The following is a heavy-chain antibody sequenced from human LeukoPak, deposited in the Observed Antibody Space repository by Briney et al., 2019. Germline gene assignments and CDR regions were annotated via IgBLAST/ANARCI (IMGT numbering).Heavy chain of an antibody. V-gene: IGHV3-7*03. J-gene: IGHJ4*02. D-gene: IGHD3-3*01. CDR1: EFTFSSYW. Sequence: GGSLRLSCTASEFTFSSYWMSWVRQAPGKGLEWVANIKQDGSEKDYVDSVKGRFTISRDNSKNTLYLQMNSLRAEDTAVYYCAREVADFWSGYHFDYWGQGTLVTVSS. CDR3: AREVADFWSGYHFDY. CDR2: IKQDGSEK.